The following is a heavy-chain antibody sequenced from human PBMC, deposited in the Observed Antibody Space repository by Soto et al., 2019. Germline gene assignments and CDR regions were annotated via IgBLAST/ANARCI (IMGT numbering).Heavy chain of an antibody. J-gene: IGHJ4*02. CDR3: AKSLQSHYYDSSGLNCFDY. Sequence: GGSLRLSCAASGFTFSSYAMSWVRQAPGKGLEWVSAISGSGGSTYYADPVKGRFTISRDNSKNTLYLQMNSLRAEDTAVYYCAKSLQSHYYDSSGLNCFDYWGQGTLVTVSS. CDR2: ISGSGGST. D-gene: IGHD3-22*01. CDR1: GFTFSSYA. V-gene: IGHV3-23*01.